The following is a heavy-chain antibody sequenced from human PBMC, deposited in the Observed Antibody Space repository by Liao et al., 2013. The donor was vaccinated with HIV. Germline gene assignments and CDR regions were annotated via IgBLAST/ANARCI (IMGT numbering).Heavy chain of an antibody. J-gene: IGHJ4*02. CDR2: IYTSGRT. Sequence: QVQLQESGPGLVKPSETLSLTCTVSGGSISSSYWSWIRQPAGKGLEWIGHIYTSGRTNYNPSLKSRVTMSVDTSKNQFSLKLSSMTAADTAVYYCARELLFIAAHSNAYFDYWGQGHPVTVSS. CDR1: GGSISSSY. D-gene: IGHD6-6*01. CDR3: ARELLFIAAHSNAYFDY. V-gene: IGHV4-4*07.